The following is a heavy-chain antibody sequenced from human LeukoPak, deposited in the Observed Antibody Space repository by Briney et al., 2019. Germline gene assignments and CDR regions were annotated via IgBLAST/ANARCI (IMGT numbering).Heavy chain of an antibody. CDR3: ARETADGDFDY. Sequence: ASVKVSCKASGGTFSSYAISWVRQAPGQGLEWMGRIIPILGIANYAQKFQGRVTITADKSTSTAYMELSSPRSEDTAVYYCARETADGDFDYWGQGTLVTVSS. J-gene: IGHJ4*02. CDR1: GGTFSSYA. CDR2: IIPILGIA. D-gene: IGHD5-24*01. V-gene: IGHV1-69*04.